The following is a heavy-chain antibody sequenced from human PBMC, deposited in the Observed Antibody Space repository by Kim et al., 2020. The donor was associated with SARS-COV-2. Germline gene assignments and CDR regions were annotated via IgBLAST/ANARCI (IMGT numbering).Heavy chain of an antibody. J-gene: IGHJ6*02. CDR3: ARDIVVVPAAIVSRYYYYGMDV. Sequence: ASVKVSCKASGYTFTGYYMHWVRQAPGQGLEWMGRINPNSGGTNYAQKFQGRVTMTRDTSISTAYMELSRLRSDDTAVYYCARDIVVVPAAIVSRYYYYGMDVWGQGTTVTVSS. D-gene: IGHD2-2*02. CDR2: INPNSGGT. CDR1: GYTFTGYY. V-gene: IGHV1-2*06.